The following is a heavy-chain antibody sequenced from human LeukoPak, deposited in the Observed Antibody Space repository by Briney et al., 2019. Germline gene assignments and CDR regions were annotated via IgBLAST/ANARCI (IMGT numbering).Heavy chain of an antibody. V-gene: IGHV1-2*02. J-gene: IGHJ4*02. CDR3: ARDNYSDSSGYYRYPGYFDS. CDR2: INPNSGAT. Sequence: ASVKVSCQASGYTFTDYYIHWVRQAPGQGLEWMGLINPNSGATNYAQKCQGRVTMTRDTSISTAFMELSSLRSDDTAVYYCARDNYSDSSGYYRYPGYFDSWGQGTLVTVSS. CDR1: GYTFTDYY. D-gene: IGHD3-22*01.